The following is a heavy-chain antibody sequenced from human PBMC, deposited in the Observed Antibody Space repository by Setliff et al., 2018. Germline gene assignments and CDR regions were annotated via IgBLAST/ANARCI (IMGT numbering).Heavy chain of an antibody. J-gene: IGHJ4*02. Sequence: PGGSLRLSCAASGFTFSGSAVYWVRQASGRGLEWVGRIRSKADSYATAYAASVKARFTISRDDSKNTAYLQLNSLRSEDTAVYYCTMYVYGYVYWGQGTLVTVSS. CDR3: TMYVYGYVY. CDR1: GFTFSGSA. CDR2: IRSKADSYAT. D-gene: IGHD5-18*01. V-gene: IGHV3-73*01.